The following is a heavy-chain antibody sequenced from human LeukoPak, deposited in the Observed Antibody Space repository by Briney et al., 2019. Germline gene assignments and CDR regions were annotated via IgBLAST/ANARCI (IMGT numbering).Heavy chain of an antibody. CDR3: ARTIVGATGDAFDI. CDR2: IIPIFGTA. V-gene: IGHV1-69*01. CDR1: GGTFSSYA. Sequence: SLKVSCKASGGTFSSYAISWVRQAPGQGLEWMGGIIPIFGTAYYAQKFQGRVTITADESTSPAYMELSSLRSEDTAVYYCARTIVGATGDAFDIWGQGTMVTVSS. D-gene: IGHD1-26*01. J-gene: IGHJ3*02.